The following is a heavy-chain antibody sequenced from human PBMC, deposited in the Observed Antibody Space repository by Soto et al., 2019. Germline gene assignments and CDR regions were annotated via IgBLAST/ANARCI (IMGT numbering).Heavy chain of an antibody. CDR2: IYKSATT. Sequence: QVQLLESGPGLVKPSQTLSLTCSVSGDSISTVDYFWAWVRQPPGQALEYLGYIYKSATTYYNPSFESRVAISLDTSKSQSSLNVTSLTAADTAVYFCARGRYCLTGRCFPNWFDSWGQGTLVTVSS. J-gene: IGHJ5*01. D-gene: IGHD2-15*01. CDR1: GDSISTVDYF. V-gene: IGHV4-30-4*01. CDR3: ARGRYCLTGRCFPNWFDS.